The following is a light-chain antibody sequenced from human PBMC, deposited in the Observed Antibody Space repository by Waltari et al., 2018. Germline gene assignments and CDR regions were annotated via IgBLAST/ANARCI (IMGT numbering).Light chain of an antibody. V-gene: IGLV2-14*03. J-gene: IGLJ2*01. CDR2: DVS. CDR3: SSYSTTNTLI. Sequence: QSALTQPASVSGSPGQSITISCTGTSGDLGTYNYVSWYQQYPDRAPELLIYDVSHRPSRISNRFSGSKSGYTASLTISDLQAEDEADYFCSSYSTTNTLIYGGGTRLTV. CDR1: SGDLGTYNY.